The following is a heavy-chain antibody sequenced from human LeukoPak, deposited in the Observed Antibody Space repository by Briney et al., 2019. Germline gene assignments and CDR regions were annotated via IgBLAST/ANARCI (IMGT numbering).Heavy chain of an antibody. D-gene: IGHD3-10*01. CDR3: ANLKSQGNYGSGSSLRAFDI. CDR2: IKSKTDGGTT. CDR1: GFTFSNAW. J-gene: IGHJ3*02. Sequence: SGGSLRLSCAASGFTFSNAWMSWVRQAPGKGLEWVGRIKSKTDGGTTDYAAPVKGRFTISRDDSKNTLYLQMNSLKTEDTAVYYCANLKSQGNYGSGSSLRAFDIWGQGTMVTVSS. V-gene: IGHV3-15*01.